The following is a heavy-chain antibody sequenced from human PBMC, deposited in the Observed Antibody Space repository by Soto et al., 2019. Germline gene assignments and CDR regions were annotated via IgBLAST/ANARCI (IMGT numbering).Heavy chain of an antibody. Sequence: QVQLVQSGAEEKKPGASVKVSCKASGYTFSSYAMHWVRQAPGQRLEWMGWINAGNGNTKYSQKFQGRVTITRDTSASTADMELSSLRSEDTAVYYCARGGPPIDYWGQRALVTVSS. CDR2: INAGNGNT. D-gene: IGHD3-10*01. CDR3: ARGGPPIDY. J-gene: IGHJ4*02. V-gene: IGHV1-3*05. CDR1: GYTFSSYA.